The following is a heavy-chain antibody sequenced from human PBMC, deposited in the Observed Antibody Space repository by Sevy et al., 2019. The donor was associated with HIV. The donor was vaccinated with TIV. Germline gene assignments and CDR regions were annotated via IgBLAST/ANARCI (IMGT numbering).Heavy chain of an antibody. CDR2: IYYSGST. D-gene: IGHD2-15*01. J-gene: IGHJ4*02. Sequence: SETLSLTCTVSGGSISSYYWSWIRQPPGKGLEWIGYIYYSGSTNYNPSLKSRVTISVDTSKNQFSLKLSSVTAADTAVYYCASFYCSGGSCYFDYWGQGTLVTVSS. V-gene: IGHV4-59*13. CDR1: GGSISSYY. CDR3: ASFYCSGGSCYFDY.